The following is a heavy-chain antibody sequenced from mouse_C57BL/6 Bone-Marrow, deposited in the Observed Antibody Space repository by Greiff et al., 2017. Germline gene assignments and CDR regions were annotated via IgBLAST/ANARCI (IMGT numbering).Heavy chain of an antibody. CDR2: INPNNGGT. D-gene: IGHD4-1*01. CDR3: ARLGRGLLYWYFDV. V-gene: IGHV1-26*01. CDR1: GYTFTDYY. Sequence: EVQLQQSGPELVKPGASVKISCKASGYTFTDYYMNWVKQSHGKSLEWIGDINPNNGGTSYNQKFKGKATLTVDKSSSTAYMELRSLTSEDSAVYYCARLGRGLLYWYFDVWGTGTTVTVSS. J-gene: IGHJ1*03.